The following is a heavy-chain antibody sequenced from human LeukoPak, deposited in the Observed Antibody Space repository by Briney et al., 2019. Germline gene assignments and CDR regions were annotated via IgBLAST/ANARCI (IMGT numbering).Heavy chain of an antibody. D-gene: IGHD3-16*01. CDR3: ARETLPYYFDY. J-gene: IGHJ4*02. CDR1: GGSISSGSYY. Sequence: SETLSLTCTVSGGSISSGSYYWSWIRQPAGKGLEWIGRIYTSGSTNYNPSLKSRVTISVDTSKNQFSLKLSSVTAADTAVYYCARETLPYYFDYWGQGTLVTVSS. V-gene: IGHV4-61*02. CDR2: IYTSGST.